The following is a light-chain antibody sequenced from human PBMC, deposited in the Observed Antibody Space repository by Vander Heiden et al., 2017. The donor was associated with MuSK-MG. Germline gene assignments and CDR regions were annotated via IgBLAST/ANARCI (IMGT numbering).Light chain of an antibody. CDR3: RQSIQVPRT. CDR1: QSLLHSDGKTY. CDR2: MVS. V-gene: IGKV2D-29*01. Sequence: IVMTQTPLSLSVTPGQPASISRKSSQSLLHSDGKTYLYLDLRRPGQPPQLLIYMVSNRFSGVPDRVRVGGSETEFSLRRSRGETEDVWVFYCRQSIQVPRTFGQGTKVEIK. J-gene: IGKJ4*01.